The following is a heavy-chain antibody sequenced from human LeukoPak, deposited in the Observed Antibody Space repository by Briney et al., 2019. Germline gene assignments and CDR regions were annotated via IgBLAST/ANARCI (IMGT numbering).Heavy chain of an antibody. Sequence: SQTLSLTCTVSGGSISSGSYYWSWIRQPAGKGLEWIGRIYTSGSTNYNPSLKSRVTISVDTSKNQFSLKLSSVTAADTAVYYCARGLWLRNFDYWGQGTLVTVSS. J-gene: IGHJ4*02. V-gene: IGHV4-61*02. CDR2: IYTSGST. CDR3: ARGLWLRNFDY. D-gene: IGHD5-18*01. CDR1: GGSISSGSYY.